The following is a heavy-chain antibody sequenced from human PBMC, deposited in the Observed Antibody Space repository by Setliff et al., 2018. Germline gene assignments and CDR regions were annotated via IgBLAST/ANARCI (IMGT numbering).Heavy chain of an antibody. CDR1: GASISSYY. Sequence: KPSETLSLTCTVSGASISSYYWSWIRQAPGKGLEWIGYLYYSGNTNYNPSLKSRVTISGDTSQNYFSLKLTSVTEADTAVYYCARGPPGYYYYMNVWGQGTTVTSP. J-gene: IGHJ6*03. CDR2: LYYSGNT. V-gene: IGHV4-59*01. CDR3: ARGPPGYYYYMNV.